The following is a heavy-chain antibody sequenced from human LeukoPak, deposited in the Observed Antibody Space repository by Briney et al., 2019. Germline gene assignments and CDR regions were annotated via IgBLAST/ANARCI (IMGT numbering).Heavy chain of an antibody. V-gene: IGHV3-30*18. CDR3: AKQRSVYSSSWYPDYFDY. CDR2: ISYDGSNK. D-gene: IGHD6-13*01. Sequence: GGSLRLSCAASGFTFSSYGMHWVRQAPGKGLEWVAVISYDGSNKYYADSVKGRFTISRDNSKNTLYLQMNSLRAEDTAVYYCAKQRSVYSSSWYPDYFDYWGQGTLVTVSS. J-gene: IGHJ4*02. CDR1: GFTFSSYG.